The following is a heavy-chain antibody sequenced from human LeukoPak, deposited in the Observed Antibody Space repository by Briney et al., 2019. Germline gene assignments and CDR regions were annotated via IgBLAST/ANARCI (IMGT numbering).Heavy chain of an antibody. J-gene: IGHJ4*02. CDR1: GFXLSNYAI. D-gene: IGHD1-26*01. Sequence: GSLRLSCAASGFXLSNYAISWVRQAPGKGLEWIGEVHLSGATNYNPSLESRVTMSIDTSKNHLSLELTSVTAADTAMYYCTRESGAFSPFGFWGQGTLVTVSS. CDR3: TRESGAFSPFGF. V-gene: IGHV4-4*02. CDR2: VHLSGAT.